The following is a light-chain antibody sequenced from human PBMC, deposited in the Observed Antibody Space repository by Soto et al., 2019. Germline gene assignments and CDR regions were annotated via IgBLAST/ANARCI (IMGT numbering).Light chain of an antibody. CDR1: QSVSTY. CDR2: GAS. CDR3: QQRSDWLT. Sequence: EIVLTQSPATLSLSTGEGATLSCRASQSVSTYLAWYQQKPGQAPRLLIYGASRRAAGIPARFSGSGSGTDFTLTISSLEPEDFAVYYCQQRSDWLTFGGGTKVDI. J-gene: IGKJ4*01. V-gene: IGKV3-11*01.